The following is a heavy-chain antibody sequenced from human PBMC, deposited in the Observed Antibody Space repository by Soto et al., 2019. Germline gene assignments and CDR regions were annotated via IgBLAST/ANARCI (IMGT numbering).Heavy chain of an antibody. Sequence: LRLSCAASGFTISSNAMYWVRQAPGKGLEWVSAISDRGATTHYADSVKGRFTISRDTSKDTLYLQLNTLRADDTAVYYCAKDKPGTTSFDYWGQGTLVTVSS. D-gene: IGHD1-1*01. J-gene: IGHJ4*02. V-gene: IGHV3-23*01. CDR1: GFTISSNA. CDR2: ISDRGATT. CDR3: AKDKPGTTSFDY.